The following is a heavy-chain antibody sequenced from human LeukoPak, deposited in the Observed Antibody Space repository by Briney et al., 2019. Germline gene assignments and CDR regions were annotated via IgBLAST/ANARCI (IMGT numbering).Heavy chain of an antibody. CDR3: ARVGLRYFDWLLSWFDP. CDR2: ISAYNGNT. J-gene: IGHJ5*02. D-gene: IGHD3-9*01. V-gene: IGHV1-18*01. CDR1: GYTFTSYG. Sequence: ASVKVSCKASGYTFTSYGISWVRQAPGQGLERMGWISAYNGNTNYAQKLQGRVTMTTDTSTSTAYMELRSLRSDDTAVYYCARVGLRYFDWLLSWFDPWGQGTLVTVSS.